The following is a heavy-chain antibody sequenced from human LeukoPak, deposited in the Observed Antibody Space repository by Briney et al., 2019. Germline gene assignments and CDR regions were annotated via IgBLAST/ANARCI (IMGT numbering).Heavy chain of an antibody. Sequence: SETLSLTCAVYGGSFSGYYWSWIRQPPGKGLEWIGEINHSGSTNYNPSHKSRVTISVDTSKNQFSLKLSSVTAADTAVYYCARGRDYGDYPYYFDYWGQGTLVTVSS. J-gene: IGHJ4*02. D-gene: IGHD4-17*01. CDR3: ARGRDYGDYPYYFDY. V-gene: IGHV4-34*01. CDR2: INHSGST. CDR1: GGSFSGYY.